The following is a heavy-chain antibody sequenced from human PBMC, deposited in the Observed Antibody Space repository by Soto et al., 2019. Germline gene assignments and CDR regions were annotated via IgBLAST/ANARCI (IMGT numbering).Heavy chain of an antibody. CDR3: ARVLGNVAVDL. CDR2: IYHVGST. Sequence: QVQLQESGPGLVKPSGTLSLTCAVSGGSISSSNWWSWVRQPPGKGLEWIGEIYHVGSTNYTPSLKXGSTXSXNTSTNACSRKLRSVTAADLAGYYCARVLGNVAVDLWGQGTMVTVSS. V-gene: IGHV4-4*02. CDR1: GGSISSSNW. D-gene: IGHD3-3*02. J-gene: IGHJ3*01.